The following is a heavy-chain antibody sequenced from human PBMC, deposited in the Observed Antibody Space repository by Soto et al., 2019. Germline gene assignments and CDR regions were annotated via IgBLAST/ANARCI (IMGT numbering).Heavy chain of an antibody. CDR3: ARGYSYGYGLNWFDP. J-gene: IGHJ5*02. CDR1: GGTFSSYT. CDR2: IIPILGIA. V-gene: IGHV1-69*02. D-gene: IGHD5-18*01. Sequence: QVQLVQSGAEVKKPGSSVKVSCKASGGTFSSYTISWVRQAPGQGLEWMGRIIPILGIANYAQKFQGRVTIXXAXPXXPAYMELSSRRSEDTAAYYCARGYSYGYGLNWFDPWGQGTLVTVSS.